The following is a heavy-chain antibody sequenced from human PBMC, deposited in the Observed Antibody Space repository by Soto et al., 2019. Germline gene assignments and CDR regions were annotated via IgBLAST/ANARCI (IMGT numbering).Heavy chain of an antibody. CDR3: AAGEASSRNLAPYYLDF. J-gene: IGHJ4*02. CDR1: GGSMRNYF. V-gene: IGHV4-59*01. D-gene: IGHD6-13*01. CDR2: IHYSGTT. Sequence: SETLSLTCTVSGGSMRNYFWTWIRQPPGKGLEWIGYIHYSGTTSFFPSYTPSLRSRVTISEDTSKNQFSLKLLSVTTADTAVYFCAAGEASSRNLAPYYLDFWGQGTLVTVSS.